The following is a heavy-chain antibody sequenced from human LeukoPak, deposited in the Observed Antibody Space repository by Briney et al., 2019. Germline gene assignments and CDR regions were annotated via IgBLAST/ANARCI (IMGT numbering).Heavy chain of an antibody. CDR2: IYYTGST. D-gene: IGHD3-10*01. J-gene: IGHJ4*02. CDR3: ARSQNSYGSGDY. V-gene: IGHV4-61*03. CDR1: GDSVSNGNYY. Sequence: PSETLSLTCIVSGDSVSNGNYYWSWLRQPPGTALEWIGYIYYTGSTYYNPSLEGRVTISVDTSRNHFSVKLNSVTAADTAVYYCARSQNSYGSGDYWSQGTLGTVSS.